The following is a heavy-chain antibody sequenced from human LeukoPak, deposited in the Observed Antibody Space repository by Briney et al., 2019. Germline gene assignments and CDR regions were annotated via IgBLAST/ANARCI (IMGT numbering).Heavy chain of an antibody. CDR1: GGTFTSYA. V-gene: IGHV1-69*04. CDR3: ARVVYVPRGYRSISSSWFHFDY. CDR2: MIPILGIA. Sequence: SVKFSCKASGGTFTSYAINWVRQAPGQGLEWMGRMIPILGIANYAQKFQGRVTIPEDKSTSTAYMDVSSLRAEETGVYYCARVVYVPRGYRSISSSWFHFDYWGQGTLVTVSS. D-gene: IGHD6-13*01. J-gene: IGHJ4*02.